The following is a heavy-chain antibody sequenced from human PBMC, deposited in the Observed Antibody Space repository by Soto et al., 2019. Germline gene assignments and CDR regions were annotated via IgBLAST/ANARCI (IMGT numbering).Heavy chain of an antibody. J-gene: IGHJ4*02. CDR2: IIPIFGTA. D-gene: IGHD3-22*01. Sequence: SVKVSCKASGGTFSSYAISWVRQAPGQGLEWMGGIIPIFGTANYAQKFQGRVTITADESTSTAYMELSSLRSEDTAVCYCARAGGGYYYDSSGYPDYWGQGTLVTVSS. CDR1: GGTFSSYA. V-gene: IGHV1-69*13. CDR3: ARAGGGYYYDSSGYPDY.